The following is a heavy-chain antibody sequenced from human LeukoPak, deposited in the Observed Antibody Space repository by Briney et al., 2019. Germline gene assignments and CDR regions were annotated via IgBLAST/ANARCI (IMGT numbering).Heavy chain of an antibody. Sequence: ASVKVSCKASGYTFTGYYMHWVRQAPGQGLEWMGWINPNSGGTNYAQKFQGRVTMTRDTSISTAYMELRSLRSDDTAVYYCARDQVTMVRGVITNEDDYFDYWGQGTLVTVSS. J-gene: IGHJ4*02. V-gene: IGHV1-2*02. CDR2: INPNSGGT. D-gene: IGHD3-10*01. CDR3: ARDQVTMVRGVITNEDDYFDY. CDR1: GYTFTGYY.